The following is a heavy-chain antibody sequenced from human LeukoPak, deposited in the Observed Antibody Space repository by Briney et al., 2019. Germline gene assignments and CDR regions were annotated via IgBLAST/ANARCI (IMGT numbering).Heavy chain of an antibody. CDR3: ANSLYSSSWYGPNDAFDI. J-gene: IGHJ3*02. Sequence: SSETLSLTCTVSGGSISSYYWSWIRQPPGKGLEWIGYIYYSGSTNYNPSLKSRVTISVDTSKNQFSLKLSSVTAADTAVYYCANSLYSSSWYGPNDAFDIWGQGTMVTVSS. CDR1: GGSISSYY. D-gene: IGHD6-13*01. V-gene: IGHV4-59*08. CDR2: IYYSGST.